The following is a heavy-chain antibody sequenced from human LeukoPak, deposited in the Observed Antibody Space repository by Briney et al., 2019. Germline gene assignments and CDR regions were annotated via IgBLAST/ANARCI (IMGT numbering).Heavy chain of an antibody. D-gene: IGHD6-19*01. CDR1: GGSISSYY. CDR2: IYYSGRT. Sequence: SGTLSLTCTVSGGSISSYYWSWIRQPPGKGLEWIGYIYYSGRTNYNPSLKRRVTISVDTSKNQFSLKLSSVTAADTAVYYCAVHPGYSSGWTYFDYWGQGTLVTVSS. CDR3: AVHPGYSSGWTYFDY. V-gene: IGHV4-59*01. J-gene: IGHJ4*02.